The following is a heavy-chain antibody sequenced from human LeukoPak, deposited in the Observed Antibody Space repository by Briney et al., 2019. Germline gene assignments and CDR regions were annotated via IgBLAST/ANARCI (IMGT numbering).Heavy chain of an antibody. CDR1: GGSVSSYY. V-gene: IGHV4-59*08. CDR3: ARHSFDSTVGATRGFDY. D-gene: IGHD1-26*01. J-gene: IGHJ4*02. Sequence: PSETLSLTCAVSGGSVSSYYWSWIRQPPGKGLEWIGYIYYSGSTKYNASLKSRVIISVDTSKNQFSLKLSSVTAADTAMYYCARHSFDSTVGATRGFDYWGQGTLVTVSS. CDR2: IYYSGST.